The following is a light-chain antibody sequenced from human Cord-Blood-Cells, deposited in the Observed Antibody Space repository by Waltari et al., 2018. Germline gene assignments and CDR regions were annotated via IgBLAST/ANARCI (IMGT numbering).Light chain of an antibody. CDR3: MQALQTPGVT. V-gene: IGKV2-28*01. CDR2: LGS. CDR1: PILLHSNGYNY. Sequence: DIVMTQSPLSLPVTPGEPASIPCRSSPILLHSNGYNYLDCYLQKPGQSPQLLIYLGSNRASGVPDRFSGSGSGTDFTLKISRVEAEDVGVYYCMQALQTPGVTFGPGTKVDIK. J-gene: IGKJ3*01.